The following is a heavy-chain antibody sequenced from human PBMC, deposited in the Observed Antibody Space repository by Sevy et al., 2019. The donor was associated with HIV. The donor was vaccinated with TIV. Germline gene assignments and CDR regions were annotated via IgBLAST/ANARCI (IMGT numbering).Heavy chain of an antibody. V-gene: IGHV1-18*01. J-gene: IGHJ5*01. Sequence: ATVKVSCKASGYTFTSYGVSWVRQAPGQGLEWMGWISAYNRNTNYTQNFQGRVTMTTDTSTSSAYMELSSLRYDDTAVSYCASDEGEQWLSSISGPTWFDPWGQGTMVTVSS. CDR3: ASDEGEQWLSSISGPTWFDP. D-gene: IGHD6-19*01. CDR1: GYTFTSYG. CDR2: ISAYNRNT.